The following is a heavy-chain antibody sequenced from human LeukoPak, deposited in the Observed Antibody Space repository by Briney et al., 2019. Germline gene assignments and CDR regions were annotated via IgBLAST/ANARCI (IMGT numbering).Heavy chain of an antibody. V-gene: IGHV3-7*01. D-gene: IGHD3-9*01. CDR1: GFAFDTCW. Sequence: PGGSLRLSCAASGFAFDTCWMGWVRQAPGKGLEWVATIKQDGRETYYVDDVKGRFTISRDNAKSSLFLEMNSLSVEDTAVYYCARGSWPFDRWGQGTLVTVSS. CDR3: ARGSWPFDR. CDR2: IKQDGRET. J-gene: IGHJ4*02.